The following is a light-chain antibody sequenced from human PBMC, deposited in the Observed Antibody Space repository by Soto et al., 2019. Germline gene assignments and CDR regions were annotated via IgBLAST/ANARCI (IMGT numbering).Light chain of an antibody. CDR2: AVS. CDR3: QQLYSYPT. J-gene: IGKJ5*01. Sequence: EIQLTQSPSFLSASVGDRVTITCRASQGISNSLGWYQQKPGKAPKLLMYAVSTLQSGVPSRFSGSGSVTEFTLTISSLQPEDFAIYYWQQLYSYPTCGQGTRLEI. V-gene: IGKV1-9*01. CDR1: QGISNS.